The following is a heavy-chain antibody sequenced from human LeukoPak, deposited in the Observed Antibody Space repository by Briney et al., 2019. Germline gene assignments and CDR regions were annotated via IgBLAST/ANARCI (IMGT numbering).Heavy chain of an antibody. V-gene: IGHV1-8*01. CDR2: MTPNSGDT. D-gene: IGHD2-2*01. J-gene: IGHJ5*02. CDR1: GYTFTSYD. Sequence: EASVKVSCRASGYTFTSYDINWVRQSTGQGLEWMGWMTPNSGDTGFAQKFQGRVAITRDTSMGTAYLELRNLTPEDTAVYFCARESSYCSNTTCYSSGFDPWGQGTLVTVSS. CDR3: ARESSYCSNTTCYSSGFDP.